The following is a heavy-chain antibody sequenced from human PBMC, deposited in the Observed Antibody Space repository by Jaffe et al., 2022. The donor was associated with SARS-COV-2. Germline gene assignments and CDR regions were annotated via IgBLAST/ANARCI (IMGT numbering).Heavy chain of an antibody. CDR2: INHSGST. V-gene: IGHV4-34*01. CDR3: ARGSAWSGATHAFDI. Sequence: QVQLQQWGAGLLKPSETLSLTCAVYGGSFSGYYWSWIRQPPGKGLEWIGEINHSGSTNYNPSLKSRVTISVDTSKNQFSLKLSSVTAADTAVYYCARGSAWSGATHAFDIWGQGTMVTVSS. D-gene: IGHD1-26*01. CDR1: GGSFSGYY. J-gene: IGHJ3*02.